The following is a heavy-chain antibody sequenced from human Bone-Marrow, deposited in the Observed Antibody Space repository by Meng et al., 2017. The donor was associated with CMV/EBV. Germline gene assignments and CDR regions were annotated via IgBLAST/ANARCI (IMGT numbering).Heavy chain of an antibody. CDR3: ARAYSPGPYYYGMDF. D-gene: IGHD4-11*01. CDR1: GFTFSSYS. J-gene: IGHJ6*02. CDR2: ISSSSNYI. V-gene: IGHV3-21*01. Sequence: GESLKISCAASGFTFSSYSINWVRQAPGKGLEWVSSISSSSNYIYYADSVKGRFTISRDNAQNSLYLQMNSLRAEDTAVYYCARAYSPGPYYYGMDFWGQGTTVTVSS.